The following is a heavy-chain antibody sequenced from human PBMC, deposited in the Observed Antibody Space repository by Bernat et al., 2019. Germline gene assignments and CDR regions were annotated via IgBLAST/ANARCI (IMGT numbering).Heavy chain of an antibody. CDR1: GYTFTSYY. CDR3: ARGRYSSGWEYYFDY. J-gene: IGHJ4*02. D-gene: IGHD6-19*01. CDR2: INPSGGST. V-gene: IGHV1-46*01. Sequence: QVQLVQSGAEVKKPGASVKVSCKASGYTFTSYYMHWVRQAPGQGLEWMGIINPSGGSTSYAQKFQGRVTMTTDTSTSTAYMELRSLRSDDTAVYYCARGRYSSGWEYYFDYWGQGTLVTVSS.